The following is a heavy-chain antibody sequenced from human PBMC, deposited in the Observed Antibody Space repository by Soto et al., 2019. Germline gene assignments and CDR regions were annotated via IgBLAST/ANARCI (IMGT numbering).Heavy chain of an antibody. D-gene: IGHD6-13*01. J-gene: IGHJ5*02. CDR2: IIPMFGTT. V-gene: IGHV1-69*01. Sequence: QVQLVQSGSEVKMPGSSVKVSCKTSGGTFSRHAINWVRQAPGQGLEWMGGIIPMFGTTNYAQKFKGRVTISADESTSTAYMELSSLRSEDAAVXXXARAAIHGSSWYFWXDPWGQGTLVTVSS. CDR3: ARAAIHGSSWYFWXDP. CDR1: GGTFSRHA.